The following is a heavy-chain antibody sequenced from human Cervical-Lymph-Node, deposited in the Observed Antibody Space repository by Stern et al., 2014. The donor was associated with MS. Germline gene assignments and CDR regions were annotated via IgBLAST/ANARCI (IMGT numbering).Heavy chain of an antibody. J-gene: IGHJ4*02. CDR3: ARGNWNYEGMGY. Sequence: QLVQSGGGVVQPGRSLRLSCAASGFTFSNYGMHWVRQAPGKGLEWLAVIWYDGNKKYYADSVKGRFTITRDNSKNTLFLQMSSLTAEDTALYYCARGNWNYEGMGYWGQGTLVTVSS. CDR1: GFTFSNYG. D-gene: IGHD1-7*01. CDR2: IWYDGNKK. V-gene: IGHV3-33*01.